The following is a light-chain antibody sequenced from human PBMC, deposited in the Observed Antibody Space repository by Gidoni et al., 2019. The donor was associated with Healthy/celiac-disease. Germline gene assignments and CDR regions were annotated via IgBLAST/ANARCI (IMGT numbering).Light chain of an antibody. CDR2: DAS. CDR3: QQRSNSFT. Sequence: DIVLTQSPATLSLSPGERATLSCRASQSVSSYLAWYQQKPGQAPRLLIYDASNRATGITARFSGSGSGTDFTLTISSLEPEDFAVYYCQQRSNSFTFGPGTKVEIK. V-gene: IGKV3-11*01. CDR1: QSVSSY. J-gene: IGKJ3*01.